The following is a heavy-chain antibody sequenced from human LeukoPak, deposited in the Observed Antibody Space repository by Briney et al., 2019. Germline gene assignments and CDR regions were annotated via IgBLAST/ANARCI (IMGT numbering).Heavy chain of an antibody. CDR2: VNAESTDI. D-gene: IGHD6-13*01. V-gene: IGHV3-11*06. CDR3: ARDTFEPLVIDF. Sequence: GGSQRLSCAASGFTVSSNYMSWVRQAPGKGLEWVAYVNAESTDILYADSVRGRFTISRDNAKNSLYLQMNSLRAEDRGVYYCARDTFEPLVIDFWGQGTLVTVSS. J-gene: IGHJ4*02. CDR1: GFTVSSNY.